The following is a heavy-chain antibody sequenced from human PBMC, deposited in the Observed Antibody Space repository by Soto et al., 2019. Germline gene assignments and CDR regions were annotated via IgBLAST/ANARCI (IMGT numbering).Heavy chain of an antibody. D-gene: IGHD3-22*01. CDR1: GYTFTGYY. CDR2: INPNSGGT. CDR3: ARGDSSGYYFDDAFDI. J-gene: IGHJ3*02. Sequence: ASVKVSCKASGYTFTGYYMDWVRQAPGQGLEWMGWINPNSGGTNYAQKFQGWVTMTRDTSISTAYMELSRLRSDDTAVYYCARGDSSGYYFDDAFDIWGQGTMVTVS. V-gene: IGHV1-2*04.